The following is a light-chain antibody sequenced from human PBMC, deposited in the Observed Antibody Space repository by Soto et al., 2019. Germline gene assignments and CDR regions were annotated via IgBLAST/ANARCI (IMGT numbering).Light chain of an antibody. CDR1: QSISSW. J-gene: IGKJ1*01. Sequence: IQRTQSPSTLSAPVGDRVTITCRARQSISSWLAWYQQKPGKAPKLLIYNASSLESGVPSRFSGSGSGTEFTLTISSLQADDFATYYCQQYNSYSTFGQGTKVDIK. V-gene: IGKV1-5*03. CDR2: NAS. CDR3: QQYNSYST.